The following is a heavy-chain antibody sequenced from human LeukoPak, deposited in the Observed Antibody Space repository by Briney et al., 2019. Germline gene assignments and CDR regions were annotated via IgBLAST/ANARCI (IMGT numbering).Heavy chain of an antibody. J-gene: IGHJ4*02. V-gene: IGHV4-39*01. D-gene: IGHD3-22*01. CDR1: GGSISSGDYY. Sequence: NPSETLSLTCTVSGGSISSGDYYWGWIRRPPGKGLEWIGTIYYSGSTYYNPSLKSRVTISVDTSKNQFSLKLSSVTAADTAVYFCARHSDSGGYYYPFDYWGQGTLVTVSS. CDR2: IYYSGST. CDR3: ARHSDSGGYYYPFDY.